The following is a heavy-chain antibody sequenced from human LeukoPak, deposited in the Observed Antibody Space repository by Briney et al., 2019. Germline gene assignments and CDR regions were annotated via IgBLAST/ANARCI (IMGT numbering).Heavy chain of an antibody. J-gene: IGHJ5*02. Sequence: ASVKVSSKTSRYTFTGYYMHWLRQAPGQGLEWMGRINPNSGGTYYAQKFRSRVTMTRDTSISTAYMELASLISDDTAVYYCAGGVLHGGGNWFDPWGQGTLVTVS. CDR2: INPNSGGT. CDR3: AGGVLHGGGNWFDP. CDR1: RYTFTGYY. V-gene: IGHV1-2*06. D-gene: IGHD3-16*01.